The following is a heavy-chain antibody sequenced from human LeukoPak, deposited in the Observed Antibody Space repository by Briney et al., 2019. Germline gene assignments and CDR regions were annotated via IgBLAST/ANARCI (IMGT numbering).Heavy chain of an antibody. CDR3: ATYSGYDRIFDY. CDR1: GFTFNNYG. D-gene: IGHD5-12*01. CDR2: ISGSSTAI. V-gene: IGHV3-48*01. J-gene: IGHJ4*02. Sequence: GGSLRPSCAASGFTFNNYGMNWVRQAPGKGLEWISYISGSSTAIYYADSVKGRFTISRDNAKNSLYLQMDGLRAEDTAVYYCATYSGYDRIFDYWGQGTLVTVSS.